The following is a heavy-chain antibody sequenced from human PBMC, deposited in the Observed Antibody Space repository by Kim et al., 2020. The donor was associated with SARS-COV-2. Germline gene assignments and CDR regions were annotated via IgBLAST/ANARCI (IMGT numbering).Heavy chain of an antibody. D-gene: IGHD1-26*01. V-gene: IGHV3-30*04. Sequence: GGSLRLSCAASGFTFSSYAMHWVRQAPGKGLEWVAVISYDGSNKYYADSVKGRFTISRDNSKNTLYLQMNSLRAEDTAVYYCASEIVGVHRSAFDIWGQGTMVTVSS. CDR3: ASEIVGVHRSAFDI. CDR1: GFTFSSYA. J-gene: IGHJ3*02. CDR2: ISYDGSNK.